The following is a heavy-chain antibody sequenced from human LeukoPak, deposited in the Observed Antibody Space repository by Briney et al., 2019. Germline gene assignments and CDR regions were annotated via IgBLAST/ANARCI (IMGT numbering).Heavy chain of an antibody. CDR2: ISGGGTST. J-gene: IGHJ4*02. D-gene: IGHD3-10*01. V-gene: IGHV3-23*01. CDR1: GFTFTSYA. CDR3: AKARVRGVILPFDY. Sequence: GASLRLSCAASGFTFTSYAMTWVRQAPGRGLEWVSAISGGGTSTYDADPLSGLSTISRDNTKNALYLQMSSIRADDTAVYYCAKARVRGVILPFDYGGQGALVIVSA.